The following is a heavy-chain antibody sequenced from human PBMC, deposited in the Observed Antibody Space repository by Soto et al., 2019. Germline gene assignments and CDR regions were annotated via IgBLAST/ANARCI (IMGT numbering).Heavy chain of an antibody. CDR2: IYSSGRT. J-gene: IGHJ5*02. Sequence: PSETLSLTCTVSGGSISSGGYYWSWIRQHPGKGLEWIGYIYSSGRTDYNPSLKSRATISIDTSKNQIALNLSSVPAADTAVYFFLRTSPPAPRVVLGHGCFVPWGPETLVTVSS. V-gene: IGHV4-61*08. CDR3: LRTSPPAPRVVLGHGCFVP. CDR1: GGSISSGGYY. D-gene: IGHD3-3*01.